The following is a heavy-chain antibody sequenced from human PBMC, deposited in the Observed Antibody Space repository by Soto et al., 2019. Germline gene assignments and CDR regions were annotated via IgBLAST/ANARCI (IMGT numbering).Heavy chain of an antibody. CDR2: INPSGGSA. Sequence: QVQLVQSGAEVKKPGASVKLSCKASGNTFTSYYLHWVRQAPGQGLEWIGTINPSGGSASYAQRFQDRVTMTRDTSTSTVYMELSRLRSEDTAVYYCARDTVTGYFDYWGQGTLVSVSS. V-gene: IGHV1-46*01. CDR1: GNTFTSYY. D-gene: IGHD4-17*01. J-gene: IGHJ4*02. CDR3: ARDTVTGYFDY.